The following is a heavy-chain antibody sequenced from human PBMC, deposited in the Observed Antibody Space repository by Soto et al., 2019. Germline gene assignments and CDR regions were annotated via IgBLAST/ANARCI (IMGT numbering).Heavy chain of an antibody. Sequence: PGVSLRISCSASGFTFSSYAMHWVRQAPGKGLEYVSAISSNGGSTYYADSVKGRFTISRDNSKNTLYLQMSSLRAEDTAVYYCVKDRSDFWSGYFSIHYGMDVWGQGTTVTVSS. D-gene: IGHD3-3*01. CDR2: ISSNGGST. V-gene: IGHV3-64D*06. CDR1: GFTFSSYA. J-gene: IGHJ6*02. CDR3: VKDRSDFWSGYFSIHYGMDV.